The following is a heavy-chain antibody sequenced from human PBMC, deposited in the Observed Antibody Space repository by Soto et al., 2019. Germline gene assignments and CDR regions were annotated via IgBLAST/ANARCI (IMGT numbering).Heavy chain of an antibody. D-gene: IGHD2-21*02. CDR2: IYHSGST. CDR3: ARRPNCGGDCYSFDY. J-gene: IGHJ4*02. V-gene: IGHV4-4*02. CDR1: GGSISSSNW. Sequence: SETLSLSCAVSGGSISSSNWWSWVRQPPGKGLEWIGEIYHSGSTNYNPSLKSRVTISVDTSKNQFSLKLSSVTAADTAVYYCARRPNCGGDCYSFDYWGQGTLVTVSS.